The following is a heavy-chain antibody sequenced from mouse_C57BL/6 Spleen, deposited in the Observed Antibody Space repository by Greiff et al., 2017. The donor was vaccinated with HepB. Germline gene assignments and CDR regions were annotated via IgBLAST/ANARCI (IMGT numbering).Heavy chain of an antibody. CDR2: IWSDGST. D-gene: IGHD1-1*01. Sequence: VQGVESGPGLVAPSQSLSITCTVSGFSLTSYGVHWVRQPPGTGLEWLVVIWSDGSTTYNSALKSRLSISKDNSKSQVFLKMNSLQTDDTAMYYCARGGYYYGSDWYFDFWGTGTTVTVSS. CDR1: GFSLTSYG. CDR3: ARGGYYYGSDWYFDF. V-gene: IGHV2-6*03. J-gene: IGHJ1*03.